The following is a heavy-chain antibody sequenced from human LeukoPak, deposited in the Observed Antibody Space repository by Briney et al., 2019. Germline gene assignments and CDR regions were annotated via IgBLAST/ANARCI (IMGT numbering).Heavy chain of an antibody. J-gene: IGHJ6*04. D-gene: IGHD6-13*01. V-gene: IGHV3-30*03. Sequence: GRSLRLSCAASGFTFSSYGMHWVRQAPGKGLEWVAVISYDGSNKYYADSVKGRFTISRDNSKNTLYLQMNSLRAEDTAVYYCARLQLDSSSWYPGGMDVWGKGPTVTVSS. CDR3: ARLQLDSSSWYPGGMDV. CDR1: GFTFSSYG. CDR2: ISYDGSNK.